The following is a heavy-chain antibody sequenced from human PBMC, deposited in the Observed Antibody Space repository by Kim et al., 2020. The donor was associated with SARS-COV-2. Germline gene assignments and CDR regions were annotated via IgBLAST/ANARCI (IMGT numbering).Heavy chain of an antibody. CDR2: ISAYNGNT. D-gene: IGHD4-17*01. Sequence: ASVKVSCKASGYTFTSYGISWVRQAPGQGLEWMGWISAYNGNTNYAQKLQGRVTMTTDTSTSTAYMELRSLRSDDTAVYYCARDRGKDYGDYVLSVSGYWGQGTLVTVSS. J-gene: IGHJ4*02. CDR1: GYTFTSYG. CDR3: ARDRGKDYGDYVLSVSGY. V-gene: IGHV1-18*01.